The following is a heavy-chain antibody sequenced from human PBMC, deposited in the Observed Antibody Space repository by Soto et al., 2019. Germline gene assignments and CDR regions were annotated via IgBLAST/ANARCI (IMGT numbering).Heavy chain of an antibody. D-gene: IGHD2-15*01. J-gene: IGHJ4*02. CDR3: ARQLRSGGNDY. Sequence: SETLSLTCTVSGGSISSYYWSWIRQPPGKGLEWIGYIYYSGSTNYNPSLKSRVTISVDTSKNQFSLKLSSLTAADTAVYYCARQLRSGGNDYWGQGTQVTVSS. V-gene: IGHV4-59*08. CDR1: GGSISSYY. CDR2: IYYSGST.